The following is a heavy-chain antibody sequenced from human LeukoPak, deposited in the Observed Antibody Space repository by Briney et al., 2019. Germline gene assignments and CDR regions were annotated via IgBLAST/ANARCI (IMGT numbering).Heavy chain of an antibody. CDR1: RFSFSSYG. J-gene: IGHJ4*02. D-gene: IGHD4-23*01. CDR2: IWYDGSKK. CDR3: ARRDGDNDRGFDY. V-gene: IGHV3-33*01. Sequence: PGGSLRLSCAASRFSFSSYGMHWVRQAPGKGLEWVAVIWYDGSKKYYVDSVKGRFTISRDNSKNTLYPQMNSLRAEDTAVYYCARRDGDNDRGFDYWGQGTLVTVAS.